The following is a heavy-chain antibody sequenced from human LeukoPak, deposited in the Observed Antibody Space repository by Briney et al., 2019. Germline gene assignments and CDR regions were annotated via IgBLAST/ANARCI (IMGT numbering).Heavy chain of an antibody. Sequence: SETLSLTCTVSGGSISSSSYYWGWIRQPPGKGLEWIGSIYYSGSTYYNPSLKSRVTISVDTSKNQFSLKLSSVTAADTAVYYCARTIVLMVYAIPGWFDPWGQGTLVTVSS. CDR2: IYYSGST. V-gene: IGHV4-39*01. D-gene: IGHD2-8*01. CDR1: GGSISSSSYY. J-gene: IGHJ5*02. CDR3: ARTIVLMVYAIPGWFDP.